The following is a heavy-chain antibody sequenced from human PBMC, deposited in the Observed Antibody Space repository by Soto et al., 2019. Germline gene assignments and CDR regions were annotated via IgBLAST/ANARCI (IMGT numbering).Heavy chain of an antibody. CDR3: ARDSSNPNYYGSGSSNRVDAFDI. Sequence: QVQLQESGPGLVKPSGTLSLTCAVSGGSISSSNWWSWVRQPPGKGLEWIGEIYHSGSTNYNPSLKSRVTISVDKPKNRFSLKLSSVTAADTAVYYCARDSSNPNYYGSGSSNRVDAFDIWGQGTMVTVSS. D-gene: IGHD3-10*01. J-gene: IGHJ3*02. CDR1: GGSISSSNW. V-gene: IGHV4-4*02. CDR2: IYHSGST.